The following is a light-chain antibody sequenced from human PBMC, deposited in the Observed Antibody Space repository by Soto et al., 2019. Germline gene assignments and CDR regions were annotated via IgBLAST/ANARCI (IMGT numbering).Light chain of an antibody. J-gene: IGKJ1*01. V-gene: IGKV3-20*01. CDR3: QQYGSLSLT. CDR2: GAS. CDR1: QSVGSNY. Sequence: EMVLTQSPGTLSLSPGERATLSCRASQSVGSNYLAWYRQKPGQAPRILIFGASGRATGIPDRFSGSGSGTDFTLTISRLEPEDLAVYYCQQYGSLSLTFGQGTEVEIK.